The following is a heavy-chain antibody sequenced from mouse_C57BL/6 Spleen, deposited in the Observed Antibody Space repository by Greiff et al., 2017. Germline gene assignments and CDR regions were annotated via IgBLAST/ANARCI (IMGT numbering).Heavy chain of an antibody. CDR3: ARDYYGSNAY. J-gene: IGHJ3*01. V-gene: IGHV5-6*02. D-gene: IGHD1-1*01. CDR1: GFTFSSYG. Sequence: DVKLVESGGDLVKPGGSLKLSCAASGFTFSSYGMSWVRQTPDKRLEWVATISSGGSYTYYPDSVKGRFTISRDNAKNTLYLQMSSLKSEDTAMYYCARDYYGSNAYWGQGTLVTVSA. CDR2: ISSGGSYT.